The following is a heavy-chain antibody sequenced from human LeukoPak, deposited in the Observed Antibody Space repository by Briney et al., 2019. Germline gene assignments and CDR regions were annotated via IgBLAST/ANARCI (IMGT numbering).Heavy chain of an antibody. CDR1: GGSISSYY. D-gene: IGHD3-10*01. Sequence: SETLSLTCTVSGGSISSYYWSWIRQPPGKGLEWIGYIYYSGSTNYNPSLKSRVTISVDTSKNQFSLRLSSVTAADTAVYYCARLVVNWFDPWGQGTLVTVSS. J-gene: IGHJ5*02. CDR3: ARLVVNWFDP. V-gene: IGHV4-59*08. CDR2: IYYSGST.